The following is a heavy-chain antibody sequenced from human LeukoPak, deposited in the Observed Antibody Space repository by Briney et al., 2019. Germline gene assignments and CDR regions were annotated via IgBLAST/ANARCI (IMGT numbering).Heavy chain of an antibody. Sequence: SVKVSCKASGGTFSSYAISWVRQAPGQGLEWMGRIIPIFGTANHAQKFQGRVTITTDESTSTAYMELSSLRSEDTAVYYCARVGENTAMVGLDYWGQGTLVTVSS. CDR1: GGTFSSYA. J-gene: IGHJ4*02. CDR3: ARVGENTAMVGLDY. CDR2: IIPIFGTA. D-gene: IGHD5-18*01. V-gene: IGHV1-69*05.